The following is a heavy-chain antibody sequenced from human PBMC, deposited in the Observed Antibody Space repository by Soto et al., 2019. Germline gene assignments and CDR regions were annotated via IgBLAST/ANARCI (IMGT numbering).Heavy chain of an antibody. Sequence: TSETPFPTCTVSGGSIRSGGYHRGWIRQPPGKGLEWIGYIYYSGSTYYNPSLKSRVTISVDTSKNQFSLKLSSVTAADTAVYYCARVNDSSGYYYPSPYFDYWGQGTLVTVSS. CDR3: ARVNDSSGYYYPSPYFDY. CDR2: IYYSGST. CDR1: GGSIRSGGYH. D-gene: IGHD3-22*01. V-gene: IGHV4-31*03. J-gene: IGHJ4*02.